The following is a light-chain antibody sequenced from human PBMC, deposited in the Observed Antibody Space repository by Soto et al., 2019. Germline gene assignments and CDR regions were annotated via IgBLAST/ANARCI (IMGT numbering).Light chain of an antibody. V-gene: IGKV3-20*01. CDR3: QQYGSSPWK. CDR1: QTVSSSY. J-gene: IGKJ1*01. Sequence: EVMLTQAPGTLSLSPGDRATLSCRASQTVSSSYLAWYQQKPGQAPRLLIYAASSRATGIPDRFSGSGSGTDFTLTVSRLEPEDFAVYYCQQYGSSPWKCGQGNKGDIK. CDR2: AAS.